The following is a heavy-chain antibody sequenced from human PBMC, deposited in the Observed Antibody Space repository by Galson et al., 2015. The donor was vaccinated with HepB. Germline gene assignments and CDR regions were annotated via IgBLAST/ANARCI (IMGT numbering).Heavy chain of an antibody. CDR3: ARRMQWVGGFDM. V-gene: IGHV3-11*03. CDR1: GFAFSDYY. CDR2: ISSGSGYT. D-gene: IGHD6-19*01. J-gene: IGHJ3*02. Sequence: SLRLSCAASGFAFSDYYMSWVRQAPGKGLEWVSYISSGSGYTEYADSVKGRFTISRDNAKNSLYRQMNSLKADDTAVYYCARRMQWVGGFDMWGQGTMVTVSS.